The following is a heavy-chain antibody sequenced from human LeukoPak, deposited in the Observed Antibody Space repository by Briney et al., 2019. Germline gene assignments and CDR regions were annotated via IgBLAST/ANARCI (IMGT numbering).Heavy chain of an antibody. Sequence: GRSLRLSCAAPGFTFTTYWVHWVRQAPGKGLGWVSSINSDGSSTSYADSVKGRFTISRDNAMNSLYLQMNSLRGEDTAVYYCARGSGWFDHWGQGTLATVSS. CDR2: INSDGSST. CDR3: ARGSGWFDH. V-gene: IGHV3-74*01. J-gene: IGHJ5*02. CDR1: GFTFTTYW.